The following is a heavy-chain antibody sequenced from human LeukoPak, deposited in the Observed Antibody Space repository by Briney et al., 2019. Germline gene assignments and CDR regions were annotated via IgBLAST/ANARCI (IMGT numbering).Heavy chain of an antibody. Sequence: GALRLSCGASGFTFTTHWIHWVRQAPGKGLVWVSRIKPDGSDTNYADSVKGRFTISRDNAKNTVYLQLNSLRAEDTAVYYCARRYCRGGSCYADYWGQGTLVTVSS. J-gene: IGHJ4*02. CDR1: GFTFTTHW. CDR2: IKPDGSDT. V-gene: IGHV3-74*01. CDR3: ARRYCRGGSCYADY. D-gene: IGHD2-15*01.